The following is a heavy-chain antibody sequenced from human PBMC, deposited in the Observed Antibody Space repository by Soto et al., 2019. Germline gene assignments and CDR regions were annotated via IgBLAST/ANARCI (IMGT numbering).Heavy chain of an antibody. V-gene: IGHV3-48*02. Sequence: PQAPGKGLECVSYISSSSSTIYYADSVKGRFTISRDNAKNSLYLQMNSLRDEDTALYWGAMAWTHRVFDIWGPRSMGTVSS. CDR3: AMAWTHRVFDI. J-gene: IGHJ3*02. CDR2: ISSSSSTI. D-gene: IGHD2-21*01.